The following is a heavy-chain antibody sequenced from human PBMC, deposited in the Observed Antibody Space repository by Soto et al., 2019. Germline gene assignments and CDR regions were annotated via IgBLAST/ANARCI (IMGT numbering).Heavy chain of an antibody. CDR1: GFTFSTYS. CDR3: ARELVNTATVDY. CDR2: ISSSSAYI. J-gene: IGHJ4*02. V-gene: IGHV3-21*01. Sequence: GGSLRLSCTASGFTFSTYSMNWVRQAPGKGLEWVASISSSSAYIYYADSMEGRFTISRDNAKNSLFLQMNSLRAEDTAVYYCARELVNTATVDYWGQGTLVTVSS. D-gene: IGHD5-18*01.